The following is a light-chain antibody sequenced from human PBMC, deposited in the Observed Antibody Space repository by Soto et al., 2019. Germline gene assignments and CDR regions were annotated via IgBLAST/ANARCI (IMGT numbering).Light chain of an antibody. Sequence: QSALTQPASVSGSPGQSITISCTGTSSDVGGYKYVSWYQQHPGKAPKLMIYDATNRPSGVSNRFSGSKSGNTASLTISGLQGEDEADYYCSSYTTSSTLVFGAGTKVTVL. CDR3: SSYTTSSTLV. V-gene: IGLV2-14*01. J-gene: IGLJ2*01. CDR1: SSDVGGYKY. CDR2: DAT.